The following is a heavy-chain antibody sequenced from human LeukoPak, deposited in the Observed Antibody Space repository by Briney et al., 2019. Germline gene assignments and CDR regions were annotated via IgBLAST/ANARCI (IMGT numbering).Heavy chain of an antibody. Sequence: ASVKVSCKASGYTFTSYGISWVRQAPGQGLEWMGWINPNSGGTNYAQKFQGRVTMTRDTSISTAYMELSRLRSDDTAVYYCARSLNYYGSGSYYPDTINWFDPWGQGTLVTVSS. V-gene: IGHV1-2*02. CDR3: ARSLNYYGSGSYYPDTINWFDP. CDR1: GYTFTSYG. J-gene: IGHJ5*02. D-gene: IGHD3-10*01. CDR2: INPNSGGT.